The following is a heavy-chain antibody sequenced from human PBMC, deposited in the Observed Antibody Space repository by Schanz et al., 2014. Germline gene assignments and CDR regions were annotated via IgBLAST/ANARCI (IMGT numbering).Heavy chain of an antibody. D-gene: IGHD3-10*01. Sequence: QVHLVQSGAEVKKPGSSVKVSCKASGGTFSSDTFSWVRQAPGQGLEWMGRIVPIAGITNYAQRFQGRVTITADKSSGTAYMEMSSLRSEDTAVYYGARDEGEVGRGVIEGVNHYYYGMDVWGQGTTVTVSS. CDR3: ARDEGEVGRGVIEGVNHYYYGMDV. CDR2: IVPIAGIT. J-gene: IGHJ6*02. V-gene: IGHV1-69*08. CDR1: GGTFSSDT.